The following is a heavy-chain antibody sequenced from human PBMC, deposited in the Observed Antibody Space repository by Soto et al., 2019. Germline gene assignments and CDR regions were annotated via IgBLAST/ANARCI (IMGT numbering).Heavy chain of an antibody. Sequence: ASVKGSCKVSGYTLTELSMHWVRQAPGKGLEWMGGFDPEDGETIYAQKFQGRVTMTEDTSTDTAYMELSSLRSEDTAVYYCATLPFYYYGSAPYNAFDIWGQGTMVTVSS. D-gene: IGHD3-10*01. CDR2: FDPEDGET. CDR3: ATLPFYYYGSAPYNAFDI. CDR1: GYTLTELS. J-gene: IGHJ3*02. V-gene: IGHV1-24*01.